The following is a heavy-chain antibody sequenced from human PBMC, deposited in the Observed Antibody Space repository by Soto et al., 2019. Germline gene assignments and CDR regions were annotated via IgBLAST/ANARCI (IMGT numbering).Heavy chain of an antibody. J-gene: IGHJ3*02. Sequence: PGESLKISCAASGYTFTTSWIGWVRQMPGKGLEWMGIIYPDDSSTKYSPSFQGQVTISADKSISTAFLQWRSLKAPDTAMYYCARHRVRGRRYDAFDIWGQGTMVTVSS. CDR2: IYPDDSST. CDR1: GYTFTTSW. CDR3: ARHRVRGRRYDAFDI. D-gene: IGHD4-17*01. V-gene: IGHV5-51*01.